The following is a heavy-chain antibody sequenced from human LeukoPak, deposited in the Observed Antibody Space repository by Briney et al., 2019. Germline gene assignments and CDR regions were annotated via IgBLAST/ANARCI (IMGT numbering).Heavy chain of an antibody. CDR3: LQFAY. J-gene: IGHJ4*02. Sequence: GGSLRLSCTASGFTIYSNYISWVRRAPGKGLEWVSITHNDDRTYYADSVKGRFTISRDNSKNTVYLQMNSLRVEDTAIYYCLQFAYWGQGTLVTVSS. CDR2: THNDDRT. CDR1: GFTIYSNY. D-gene: IGHD3-10*01. V-gene: IGHV3-66*01.